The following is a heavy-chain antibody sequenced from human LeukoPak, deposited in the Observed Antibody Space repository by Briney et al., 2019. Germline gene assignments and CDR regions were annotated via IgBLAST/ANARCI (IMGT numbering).Heavy chain of an antibody. J-gene: IGHJ3*02. Sequence: ASVTVSCKASSYTFTSFGWVRQAPGQGLEWMGIINPSGGSTSYAQKFQGRVTMTRDTSTSTVYMELSSLRSEDTAVYYCASLTGDDDAFDIWGQGTMVTVSS. CDR3: ASLTGDDDAFDI. CDR2: INPSGGST. CDR1: SYTFTSFG. V-gene: IGHV1-46*01. D-gene: IGHD7-27*01.